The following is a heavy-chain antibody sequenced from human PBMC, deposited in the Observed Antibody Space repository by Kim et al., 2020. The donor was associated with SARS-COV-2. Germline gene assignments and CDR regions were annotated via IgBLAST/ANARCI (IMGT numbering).Heavy chain of an antibody. D-gene: IGHD3-16*01. V-gene: IGHV1-2*02. J-gene: IGHJ4*02. Sequence: ASVKVSCKTSGYTFTGYYMHWVRQAPGQGLEWMGWTNPNSGATKYAQKFQGRVTMTRDTSITTVYMEVSSLRSDDTAVYYCARRRGGFTGRSGFDYWGQG. CDR3: ARRRGGFTGRSGFDY. CDR2: TNPNSGAT. CDR1: GYTFTGYY.